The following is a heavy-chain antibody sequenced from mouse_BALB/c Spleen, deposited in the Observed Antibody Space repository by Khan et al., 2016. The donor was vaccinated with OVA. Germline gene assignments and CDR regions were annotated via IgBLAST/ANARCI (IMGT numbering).Heavy chain of an antibody. CDR2: IVRGDST. Sequence: EVQLVESGGGLLKPGGSLKLSCAASGFTFINYAMSWVRQSPGKRLEWVASIVRGDSTYYLDTGKGRFPIARDNARNILYLQSSSLRSEDTAMYYCARDYWFTYWGQGTLVTVSA. J-gene: IGHJ3*01. CDR1: GFTFINYA. CDR3: ARDYWFTY. V-gene: IGHV5-6-5*01.